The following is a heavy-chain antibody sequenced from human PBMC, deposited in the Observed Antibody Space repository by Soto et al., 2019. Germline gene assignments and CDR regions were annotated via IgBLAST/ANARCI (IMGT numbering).Heavy chain of an antibody. D-gene: IGHD2-2*02. V-gene: IGHV4-61*01. CDR3: ARDGDYTAFDI. J-gene: IGHJ3*02. Sequence: SETLSLTCTVSGGSVNSGSYYWSWIRQPPGKGLEWIGYIYYSGSTNYNPSLKSRVTISVDTSKNQFSLKLSSVTAADTAVYYCARDGDYTAFDIWGQGTMVTVSS. CDR1: GGSVNSGSYY. CDR2: IYYSGST.